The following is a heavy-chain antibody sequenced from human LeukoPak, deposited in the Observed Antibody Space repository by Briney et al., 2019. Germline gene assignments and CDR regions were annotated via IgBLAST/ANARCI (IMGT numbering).Heavy chain of an antibody. CDR1: GSSFSNYW. D-gene: IGHD3-10*01. CDR3: ARRGGLDY. Sequence: GASLKISYEGSGSSFSNYWIGWVRPMPGKGLGWMGIIYPGDSNTKYNPSFQGQVTISADKSVSTAYLQWSSLKASDTAMYYCARRGGLDYWGQGTLVTVSS. V-gene: IGHV5-51*01. J-gene: IGHJ4*02. CDR2: IYPGDSNT.